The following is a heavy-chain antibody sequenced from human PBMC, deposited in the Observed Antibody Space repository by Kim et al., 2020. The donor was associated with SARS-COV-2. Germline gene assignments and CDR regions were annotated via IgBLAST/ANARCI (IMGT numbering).Heavy chain of an antibody. J-gene: IGHJ3*02. V-gene: IGHV3-30*02. Sequence: KGRFTISRDNSKNTLYRQMNSLRAEDTAVYYCAKARSWRGWFFTRDAFDIWGQGTMVTVSS. CDR3: AKARSWRGWFFTRDAFDI. D-gene: IGHD6-19*01.